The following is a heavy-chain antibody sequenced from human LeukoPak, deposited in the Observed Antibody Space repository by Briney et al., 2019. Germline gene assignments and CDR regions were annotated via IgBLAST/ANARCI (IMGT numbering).Heavy chain of an antibody. Sequence: PGGSLRLSCAASGFTFSGSALHWVRQASGKGLEWVGRIRSTANGYATAYAASVKGRFTISRDDSKNTAYLQMDSLKTEDTAVYYCARTLRIEGSFGELLGNWFDPWGQGTLVTVSS. J-gene: IGHJ5*02. CDR1: GFTFSGSA. CDR2: IRSTANGYAT. CDR3: ARTLRIEGSFGELLGNWFDP. V-gene: IGHV3-73*01. D-gene: IGHD3-10*01.